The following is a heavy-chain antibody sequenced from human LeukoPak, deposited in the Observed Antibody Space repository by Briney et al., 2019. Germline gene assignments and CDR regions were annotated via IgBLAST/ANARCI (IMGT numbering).Heavy chain of an antibody. CDR2: ISGSSSTI. Sequence: PGGSLRLSCAASGFTFSSYSMNWVRQAPGEGLEWVSHISGSSSTIYYADSVKGRFTISRDNAKNSLYLQMNSLRDEDTAVYYCARDRGYGDYVGAFDIWGQGTMVTVSS. V-gene: IGHV3-48*02. CDR1: GFTFSSYS. CDR3: ARDRGYGDYVGAFDI. D-gene: IGHD4-17*01. J-gene: IGHJ3*02.